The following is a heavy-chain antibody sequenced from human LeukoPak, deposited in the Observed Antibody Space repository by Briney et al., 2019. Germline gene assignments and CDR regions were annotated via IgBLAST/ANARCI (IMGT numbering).Heavy chain of an antibody. Sequence: GGPLRLSCAASGLTFSSYSMNWVRQAPGKGLEWVSSISSSSTYIYYADSLKGRFTISRDNAKNSLSLQMNSLRAEDTAVYYCARDTHCSSTCCYNAFDIWGQGTMVTVSS. CDR2: ISSSSTYI. CDR3: ARDTHCSSTCCYNAFDI. CDR1: GLTFSSYS. D-gene: IGHD2-2*02. J-gene: IGHJ3*02. V-gene: IGHV3-21*01.